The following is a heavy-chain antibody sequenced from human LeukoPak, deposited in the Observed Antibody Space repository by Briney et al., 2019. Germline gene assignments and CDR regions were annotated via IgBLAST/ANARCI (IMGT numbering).Heavy chain of an antibody. CDR3: ARKPHSSNSYFDY. Sequence: SETLSLTCIVSGYSISSGYFSAWIRPPPGKGLDWIGAFYHSWNTYYNPSLKNRVTVSVDTSKNQFSLKLSSVTAADTAVYYCARKPHSSNSYFDYWGQGILVTVSS. CDR2: FYHSWNT. D-gene: IGHD2/OR15-2a*01. V-gene: IGHV4-38-2*02. CDR1: GYSISSGYF. J-gene: IGHJ4*02.